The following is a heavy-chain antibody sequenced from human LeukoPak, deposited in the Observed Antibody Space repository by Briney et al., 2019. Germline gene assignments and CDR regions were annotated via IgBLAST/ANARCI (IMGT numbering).Heavy chain of an antibody. D-gene: IGHD2-2*01. CDR1: GGTFSSYA. CDR2: IIPIFGTA. CDR3: ARGYCSSASCKGWFDY. V-gene: IGHV1-69*05. Sequence: SVKVSCKASGGTFSSYAISWVRQAPGQGLEWMGRIIPIFGTANYAQKFQGRVTITTGESTSTAYMELSSLRSEDTAVYYCARGYCSSASCKGWFDYWGQGTLVTVSS. J-gene: IGHJ4*02.